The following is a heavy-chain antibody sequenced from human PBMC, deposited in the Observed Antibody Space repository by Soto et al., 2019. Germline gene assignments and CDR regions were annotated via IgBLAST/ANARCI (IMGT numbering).Heavy chain of an antibody. D-gene: IGHD4-17*01. Sequence: EVQLVESGGGLVRPGGSLGLSCAASGFTFSLYEMSWVRQAPGKGLEWISYITSSGSTIYYADSVKGRFTISRDNAKNSLYLQMNSLRAEDTAVYFCARDGYGDPSYYYGMAVWGQGTTVTVSS. CDR1: GFTFSLYE. J-gene: IGHJ6*02. CDR3: ARDGYGDPSYYYGMAV. V-gene: IGHV3-48*03. CDR2: ITSSGSTI.